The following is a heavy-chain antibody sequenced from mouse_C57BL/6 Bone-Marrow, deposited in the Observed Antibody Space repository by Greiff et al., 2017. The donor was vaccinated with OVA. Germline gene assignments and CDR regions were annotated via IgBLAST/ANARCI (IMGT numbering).Heavy chain of an antibody. V-gene: IGHV1-55*01. CDR2: IYPGSGST. D-gene: IGHD3-1*01. CDR3: AKTGSGGPWFAY. J-gene: IGHJ3*01. CDR1: GYTFTSYW. Sequence: QVQLKQPGAELVKPGASVKMSCKASGYTFTSYWITWVKQRPGQGLEWIGDIYPGSGSTNYNEKLKSKATLTVDTSSSTAYMQLSSLTSEDSAVYYCAKTGSGGPWFAYWGQGTLVTVSA.